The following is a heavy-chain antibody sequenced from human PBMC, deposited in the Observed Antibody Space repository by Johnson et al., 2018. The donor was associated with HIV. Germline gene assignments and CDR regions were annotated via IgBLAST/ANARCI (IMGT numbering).Heavy chain of an antibody. V-gene: IGHV3-20*04. CDR3: AKSTQANIFRESGPYGAFDV. CDR1: GFTFDDYG. J-gene: IGHJ3*01. Sequence: VQLVESGGGVVRPGGSLRLSCAASGFTFDDYGMSWVRQAPGKGLEWVSGINWNGGNTGYADSVKGRYTISRDNSKNTLYVQMNSLRGEDTAVYYCAKSTQANIFRESGPYGAFDVWGQGTMVTVSS. D-gene: IGHD3-10*01. CDR2: INWNGGNT.